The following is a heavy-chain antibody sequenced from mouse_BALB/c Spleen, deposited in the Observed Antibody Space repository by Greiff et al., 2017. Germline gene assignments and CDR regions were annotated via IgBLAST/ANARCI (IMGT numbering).Heavy chain of an antibody. CDR3: ARSGWDVNYAMDY. CDR2: IWGDGST. D-gene: IGHD4-1*01. Sequence: VQLQQSGPGLVAPSQSLSITCTVSGFSLTGYGVNWVRQPPGKGLEWLGMIWGDGSTDYNSALKSRLSISKDNSKSQVFLKMNSLQTDDTARYYCARSGWDVNYAMDYWGQGTSVTVSS. J-gene: IGHJ4*01. CDR1: GFSLTGYG. V-gene: IGHV2-6-7*01.